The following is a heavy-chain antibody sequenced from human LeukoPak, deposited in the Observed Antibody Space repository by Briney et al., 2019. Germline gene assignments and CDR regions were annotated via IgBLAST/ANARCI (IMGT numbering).Heavy chain of an antibody. D-gene: IGHD3-9*01. CDR3: AKGRRGRYFDWLFP. V-gene: IGHV3-30*02. CDR2: IRYDGSNK. Sequence: GGSLRLSCAASGFTFSSYGMHWVRQAPGKGLERVAFIRYDGSNKYYADSVKGRFTISRDNSKNTLYLQMNSLRAEDTAVYYCAKGRRGRYFDWLFPWGQGTLVTVSS. J-gene: IGHJ5*02. CDR1: GFTFSSYG.